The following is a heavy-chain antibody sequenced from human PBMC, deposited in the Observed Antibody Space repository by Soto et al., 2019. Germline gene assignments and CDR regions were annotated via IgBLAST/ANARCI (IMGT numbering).Heavy chain of an antibody. J-gene: IGHJ3*02. CDR1: GFTFSNYG. CDR2: ISYDRSNK. Sequence: PGGSLRLSCAASGFTFSNYGMHWVRQAPGKGLEWVAVISYDRSNKYYADSVKGRFTVSRDNSKNTLYLQMNSLRAEDTAVYYCAKVGDNYYDSRGYYYARGPFDIWGQGEMVTVSS. CDR3: AKVGDNYYDSRGYYYARGPFDI. D-gene: IGHD3-22*01. V-gene: IGHV3-30*18.